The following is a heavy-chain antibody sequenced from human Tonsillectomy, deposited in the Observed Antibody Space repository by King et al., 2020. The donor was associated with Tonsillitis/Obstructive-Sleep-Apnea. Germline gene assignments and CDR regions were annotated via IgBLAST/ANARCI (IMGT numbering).Heavy chain of an antibody. Sequence: VQLVESGGGVVQPGRSLRLSCAASGFTFSSYGMHWVRQAPGKGLEWVAVIWYDGSNKYYADSVKGRFTISRDNSRNTLYLQMNSLRAEDTAVYYCARGDCSSTSCYHAGYWGQGTLVTGSS. CDR2: IWYDGSNK. J-gene: IGHJ4*02. CDR3: ARGDCSSTSCYHAGY. CDR1: GFTFSSYG. V-gene: IGHV3-33*01. D-gene: IGHD2-2*01.